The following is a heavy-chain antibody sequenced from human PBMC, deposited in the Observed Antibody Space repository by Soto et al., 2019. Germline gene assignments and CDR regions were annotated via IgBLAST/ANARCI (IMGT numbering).Heavy chain of an antibody. D-gene: IGHD3-22*01. CDR1: GFTFSNYG. CDR3: ARDDQYYYDSSGYYAEYFQH. CDR2: IWYDESNK. Sequence: QVQLVESGGGVVQPGRSLRLSCAASGFTFSNYGMNWVRQAPGKGLEWVAVIWYDESNKYYADSVKGRFTISRDNSKNTLYLQMNSLRAEDTADYYCARDDQYYYDSSGYYAEYFQHWGQGTLVTVSS. J-gene: IGHJ1*01. V-gene: IGHV3-33*01.